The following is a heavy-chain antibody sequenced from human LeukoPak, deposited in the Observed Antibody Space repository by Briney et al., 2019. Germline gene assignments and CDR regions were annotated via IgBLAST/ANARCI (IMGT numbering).Heavy chain of an antibody. D-gene: IGHD3-22*01. V-gene: IGHV3-30-3*01. Sequence: GGSLRLSCAASGFTFGAYAMHWVRQAPGKGLEWVAVISYDGSNKYYADSVKGRFTISRDNSKNTLYLQMNSLRAEDTAVYYCARGSPPYYHSSGYYGTFDFWGQGTLVTVSS. CDR2: ISYDGSNK. CDR1: GFTFGAYA. J-gene: IGHJ4*02. CDR3: ARGSPPYYHSSGYYGTFDF.